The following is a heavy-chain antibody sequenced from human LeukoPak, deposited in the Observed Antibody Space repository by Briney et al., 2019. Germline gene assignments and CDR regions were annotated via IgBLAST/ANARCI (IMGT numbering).Heavy chain of an antibody. V-gene: IGHV3-20*04. CDR2: ISRNGGTT. CDR1: GFSFENYG. CDR3: ARDERYYDGRYYPYAFDI. J-gene: IGHJ3*02. D-gene: IGHD3-22*01. Sequence: GGSLRLSCAASGFSFENYGMSWVRQAPGKGLEWVAGISRNGGTTGHADSVKGRFTISRDNAEKSLFLQMKTLRAEDTALYSCARDERYYDGRYYPYAFDIWGQGTMVTVSS.